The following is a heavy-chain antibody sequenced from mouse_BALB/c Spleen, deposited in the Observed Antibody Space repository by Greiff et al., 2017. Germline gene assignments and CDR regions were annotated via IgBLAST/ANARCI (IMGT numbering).Heavy chain of an antibody. J-gene: IGHJ1*01. D-gene: IGHD2-4*01. Sequence: VKLMESGPGLVAPSQSLSITCTVSGFSLTGYGVNWVRQPPGKGLEWLGMIWGDGSTDYNSALKSRLSISKDNSKSQVFLKMNSLQTDDTARYYCARVIYYDYDDWYFDVWGAGTTVTVSS. V-gene: IGHV2-6-7*01. CDR1: GFSLTGYG. CDR3: ARVIYYDYDDWYFDV. CDR2: IWGDGST.